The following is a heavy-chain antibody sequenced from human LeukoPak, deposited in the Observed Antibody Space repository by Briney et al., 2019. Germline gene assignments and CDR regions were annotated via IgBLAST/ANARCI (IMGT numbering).Heavy chain of an antibody. J-gene: IGHJ6*03. V-gene: IGHV3-7*01. Sequence: GGSLRLSCAASGFIVSSNYMSWVRQAPGKGLEWVANIRKDGGEKYYVDSVKGRFTISRDNAKNSLYLQMNSLRAEDTAVYYCARVGDYSYYYYYMDVWGKGTTVTVSS. CDR2: IRKDGGEK. CDR3: ARVGDYSYYYYYMDV. D-gene: IGHD3-10*01. CDR1: GFIVSSNY.